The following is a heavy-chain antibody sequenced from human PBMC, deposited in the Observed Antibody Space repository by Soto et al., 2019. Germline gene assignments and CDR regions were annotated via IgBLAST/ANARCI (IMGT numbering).Heavy chain of an antibody. CDR2: IRGSGGST. Sequence: EVQLLESGGGLVQPGGSLRLSCAASGFTFSSYAMSWVRQAPGKGLEWVSGIRGSGGSTYHADSVKGRFTISRDNSKNTLYLQMNSLRAEDTAVYYCAKDPWGTVTGAFDIWGQGTMVTVSS. J-gene: IGHJ3*02. CDR3: AKDPWGTVTGAFDI. V-gene: IGHV3-23*01. D-gene: IGHD4-17*01. CDR1: GFTFSSYA.